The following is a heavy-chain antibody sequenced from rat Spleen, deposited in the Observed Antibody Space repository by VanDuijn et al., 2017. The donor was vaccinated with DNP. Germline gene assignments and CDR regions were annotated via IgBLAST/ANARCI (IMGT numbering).Heavy chain of an antibody. V-gene: IGHV5-7*01. Sequence: EVQLVESGGGLVQPGRSLKLSCVASGFTFSDFNMAWVRQAPKKGLEWVATISTSGSRTYYPDSVKGRFTISRDDSKSMVYLQMDNLKTEDTAMYYCTAFITMMVIRNYWGQGTLVTVSS. D-gene: IGHD1-12*03. CDR3: TAFITMMVIRNY. J-gene: IGHJ3*01. CDR1: GFTFSDFN. CDR2: ISTSGSRT.